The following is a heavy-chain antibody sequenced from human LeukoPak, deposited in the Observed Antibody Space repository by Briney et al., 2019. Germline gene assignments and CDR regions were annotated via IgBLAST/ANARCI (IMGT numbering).Heavy chain of an antibody. CDR1: GGSVRSSRYY. Sequence: SETLSLTCTVSGGSVRSSRYYWGWVRQPPGRGLEWIGSSYHTGSSNYNPSLKSRVSISVDTSKNQFSLTLRSVTGADTAMYYCAREGTGHFDYWGQGTLVTVSS. CDR3: AREGTGHFDY. CDR2: SYHTGSS. J-gene: IGHJ4*02. D-gene: IGHD7-27*01. V-gene: IGHV4-39*02.